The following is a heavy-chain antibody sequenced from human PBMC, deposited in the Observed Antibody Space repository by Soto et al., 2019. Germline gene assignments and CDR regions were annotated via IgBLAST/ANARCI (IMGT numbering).Heavy chain of an antibody. J-gene: IGHJ6*02. CDR3: ARWSGLDFYYGMDV. Sequence: RGESLKISCKGSGYNFTNYWITWVRQMPGKGLEWMGRIDPSDSYTNYSPSFQGHVTISADKSISTAYLQWSSLKASDTAMYYCARWSGLDFYYGMDVWGQGTTVTVSS. CDR2: IDPSDSYT. CDR1: GYNFTNYW. D-gene: IGHD1-1*01. V-gene: IGHV5-10-1*01.